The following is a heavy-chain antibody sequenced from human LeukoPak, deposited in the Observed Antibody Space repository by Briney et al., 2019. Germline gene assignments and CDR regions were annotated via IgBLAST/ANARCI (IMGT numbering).Heavy chain of an antibody. D-gene: IGHD5-12*01. CDR3: ARSDSGTFDY. Sequence: KPSETLSLTCAVYGGSFSGYYWSWIRQPPGKGLEWIGEINHSGSTNYNPSLKSRVTISVDTSKNQFSLKLSSVTAADTAVYYCARSDSGTFDYWGQGTLVTVSS. J-gene: IGHJ4*02. CDR1: GGSFSGYY. V-gene: IGHV4-34*01. CDR2: INHSGST.